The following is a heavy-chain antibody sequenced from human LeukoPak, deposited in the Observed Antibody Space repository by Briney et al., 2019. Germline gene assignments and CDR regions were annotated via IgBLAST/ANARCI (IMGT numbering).Heavy chain of an antibody. CDR1: GGSFSGYY. Sequence: SETLSLTCAVYGGSFSGYYWSWIRQPPGKGLEWIGEINHSGSTNYNPSLKSRVTISVDTSKNQFSLKLSSVTAADAAVYYCAKTRIAAAGGYYYYYYMDVWGKGTTVTVSS. CDR3: AKTRIAAAGGYYYYYYMDV. J-gene: IGHJ6*03. D-gene: IGHD6-13*01. CDR2: INHSGST. V-gene: IGHV4-34*01.